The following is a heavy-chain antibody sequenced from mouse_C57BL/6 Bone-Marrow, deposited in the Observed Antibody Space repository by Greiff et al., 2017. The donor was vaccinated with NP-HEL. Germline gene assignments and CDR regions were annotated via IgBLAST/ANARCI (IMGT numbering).Heavy chain of an antibody. Sequence: QVQLKQPGAELVKPGASVKVSCKASGYTFTSYWMHWVKQRPGQGLEWIGRIHPSDSDTNYNQKFKGKATLTVDKSSSTAYMQLSSLTSEDSAVYYCAILPLLYYDLPTWGQGTLVTVSA. CDR3: AILPLLYYDLPT. D-gene: IGHD2-4*01. CDR1: GYTFTSYW. J-gene: IGHJ3*01. V-gene: IGHV1-74*01. CDR2: IHPSDSDT.